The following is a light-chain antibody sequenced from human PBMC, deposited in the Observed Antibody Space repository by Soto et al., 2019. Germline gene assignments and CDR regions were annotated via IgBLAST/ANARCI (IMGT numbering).Light chain of an antibody. J-gene: IGLJ2*01. CDR3: ATWDNLLSAGL. CDR2: DNY. V-gene: IGLV1-51*01. CDR1: PSNIGNNF. Sequence: QSVLTQPPSVSATPGQKVTISCSGGPSNIGNNFVSWYQRLPGTAPRVIIYDNYERPSGIPDRFSGSNSGTSATLDITGLQTGDEADYYCATWDNLLSAGLFGGGTKLTVL.